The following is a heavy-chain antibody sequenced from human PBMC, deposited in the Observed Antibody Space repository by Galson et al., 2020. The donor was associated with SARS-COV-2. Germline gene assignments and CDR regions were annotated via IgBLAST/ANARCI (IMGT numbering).Heavy chain of an antibody. Sequence: ASETLSLTCNVSGYSISSGYYWMWIRQSPEKGLEWIANIHRSGSAYYNPSLKSRATISVDTSKNQFSLRLTSMTAADTAVYYCVRQVVAKTYYFDYWGQGILVTVSS. CDR1: GYSISSGYY. V-gene: IGHV4-38-2*02. CDR3: VRQVVAKTYYFDY. J-gene: IGHJ4*02. CDR2: IHRSGSA. D-gene: IGHD2-15*01.